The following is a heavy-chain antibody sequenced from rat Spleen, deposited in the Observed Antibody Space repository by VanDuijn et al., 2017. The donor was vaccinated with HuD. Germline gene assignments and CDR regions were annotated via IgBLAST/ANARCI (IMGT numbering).Heavy chain of an antibody. D-gene: IGHD1-7*01. V-gene: IGHV5-25*01. Sequence: EVQLVESGGGLVQPGRSMKLSCVALGFTFSNYYMAWVRQAPAKGLEWVTTISYDGSKTYYRDSVKGRFTISRDNARSTLNLHMDSLRSEDTAIYYCTRPSYGYPFAYWGQGTLVTVSS. CDR1: GFTFSNYY. J-gene: IGHJ3*01. CDR3: TRPSYGYPFAY. CDR2: ISYDGSKT.